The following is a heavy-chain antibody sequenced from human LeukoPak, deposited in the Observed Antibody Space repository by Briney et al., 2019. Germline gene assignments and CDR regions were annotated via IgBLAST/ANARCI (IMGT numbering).Heavy chain of an antibody. CDR1: GASVNSKY. CDR3: VRAQGFLGY. D-gene: IGHD3-3*01. CDR2: IYTSGST. J-gene: IGHJ4*02. V-gene: IGHV4-4*07. Sequence: SERQSPICAVSGASVNSKYWGWVRQPAGKGLEWISRIYTSGSTNYNPSLKSRVTMSVDTSKNQFSLNLTSVTAADTAVYYCVRAQGFLGYWGPGTLVTVSS.